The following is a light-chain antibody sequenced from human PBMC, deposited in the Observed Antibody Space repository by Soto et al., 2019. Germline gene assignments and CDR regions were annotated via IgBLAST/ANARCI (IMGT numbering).Light chain of an antibody. CDR1: QSLNTE. Sequence: DIQMTQSPSTLSASVGDRVTITCRASQSLNTELAWYPQKPGKAPNLLMYDASTLERGVPSRFSGTGSGTEFTLTISSLQPDDFATYYCQQYHRSSITFGQGTRLEIK. CDR3: QQYHRSSIT. V-gene: IGKV1-5*01. CDR2: DAS. J-gene: IGKJ5*01.